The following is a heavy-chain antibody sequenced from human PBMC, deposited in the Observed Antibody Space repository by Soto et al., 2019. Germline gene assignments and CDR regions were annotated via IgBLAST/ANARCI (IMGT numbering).Heavy chain of an antibody. CDR2: INPNSGGT. J-gene: IGHJ2*01. Sequence: ASVKVSCKASGYTFTGYYMHWVRQAPGQGLEWMGWINPNSGGTNYAQKFQGWVTMTRDTSISTAYMELSRLRSDDTAVYYCARGPYSSGWYGFNWYFDLWGRGTLVTVLL. CDR1: GYTFTGYY. V-gene: IGHV1-2*04. CDR3: ARGPYSSGWYGFNWYFDL. D-gene: IGHD6-19*01.